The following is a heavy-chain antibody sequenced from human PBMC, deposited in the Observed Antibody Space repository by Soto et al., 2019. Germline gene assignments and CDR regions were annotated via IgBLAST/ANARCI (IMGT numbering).Heavy chain of an antibody. Sequence: QVQLVESGGGVVQPGRSLRLSCAASGFKFTTSGMHWVRQAPGKGLECVAMMWDDGSKKQYSDSVKGRFIISRDNSNNTLYLQKSSLRDKDTAIYYCARGRDGAYGDYLRSYLDYWGQGARVTVSS. J-gene: IGHJ4*02. CDR3: ARGRDGAYGDYLRSYLDY. V-gene: IGHV3-33*01. D-gene: IGHD4-17*01. CDR1: GFKFTTSG. CDR2: MWDDGSKK.